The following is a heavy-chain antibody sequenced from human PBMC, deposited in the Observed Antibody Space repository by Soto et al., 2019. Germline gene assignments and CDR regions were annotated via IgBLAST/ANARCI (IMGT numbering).Heavy chain of an antibody. CDR1: GFTFSDYY. V-gene: IGHV3-11*05. CDR2: ISSSSSYT. J-gene: IGHJ4*02. Sequence: GGSLRLSCAASGFTFSDYYMSWIRQAPGKGLEWVSYISSSSSYTYYADSVKGRFTISRHNSKNTLYLQMNSLRAEDTAVYYCARGPYYYDSSGFRYFDYWGQGTLVTVSS. D-gene: IGHD3-22*01. CDR3: ARGPYYYDSSGFRYFDY.